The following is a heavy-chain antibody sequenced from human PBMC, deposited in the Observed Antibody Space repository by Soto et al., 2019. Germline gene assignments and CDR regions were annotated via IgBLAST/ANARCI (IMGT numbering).Heavy chain of an antibody. D-gene: IGHD5-18*01. Sequence: QVQLQESGPGLVKPSQTLSLTCTVSGGSISSGGYYWSWIRQHPGKGLEWIGYIYYSGSTYYNPSLKGRVTRSVDTSKNQFSLKLSSVTAADTAVYYCARGGITAMVSSPFDYWGQGTLVTVSS. V-gene: IGHV4-31*03. CDR2: IYYSGST. J-gene: IGHJ4*02. CDR1: GGSISSGGYY. CDR3: ARGGITAMVSSPFDY.